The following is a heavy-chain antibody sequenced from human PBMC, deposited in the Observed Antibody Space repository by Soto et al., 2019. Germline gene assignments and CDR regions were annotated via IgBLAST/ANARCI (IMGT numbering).Heavy chain of an antibody. CDR2: IYYSGST. J-gene: IGHJ4*02. CDR3: ARAVLPATAPFDY. Sequence: PSETLSLTCIVAGGSISNYYWSWIRQPPGKGLEWIGYIYYSGSTNYNPSLQSRVTISVDTSKNQFSLKLSSVTAADTAVYYCARAVLPATAPFDYWGQGTLVTVSS. V-gene: IGHV4-59*01. D-gene: IGHD2-2*01. CDR1: GGSISNYY.